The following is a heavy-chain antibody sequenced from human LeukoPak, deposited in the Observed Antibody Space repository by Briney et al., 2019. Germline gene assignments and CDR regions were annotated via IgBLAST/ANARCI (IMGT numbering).Heavy chain of an antibody. Sequence: GGSLRLSCAASGFTFSSYAMHWVRQAPGKGLEWVAVISYDGSNKYYAGSVKGRFTISRDNSKNTLYLQMNSLRAEDTAVYYCAKDSSSWPYYGMDVWGQGTTVTVSS. J-gene: IGHJ6*02. CDR2: ISYDGSNK. CDR1: GFTFSSYA. D-gene: IGHD6-13*01. CDR3: AKDSSSWPYYGMDV. V-gene: IGHV3-30-3*01.